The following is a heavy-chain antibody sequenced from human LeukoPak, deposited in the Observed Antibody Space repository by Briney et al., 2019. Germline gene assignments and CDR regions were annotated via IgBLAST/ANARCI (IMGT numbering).Heavy chain of an antibody. CDR3: ATSHDSAGND. CDR2: IRHDGNAK. V-gene: IGHV3-7*01. J-gene: IGHJ4*02. D-gene: IGHD2-15*01. Sequence: PGGSPRLSCAASGFAFSDFWMSWVRQAPGKGLEWVANIRHDGNAKNYVPSVRGRFTISRDNAKNSLYLQMNSLTVEDTAVYYCATSHDSAGNDWGQGTLVTVSA. CDR1: GFAFSDFW.